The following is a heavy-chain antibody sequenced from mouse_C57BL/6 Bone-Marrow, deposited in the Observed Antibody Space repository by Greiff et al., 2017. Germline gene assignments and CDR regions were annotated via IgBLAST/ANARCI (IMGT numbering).Heavy chain of an antibody. J-gene: IGHJ1*03. CDR3: ARYSPTGYDSYWYFDV. V-gene: IGHV7-3*01. D-gene: IGHD2-2*01. CDR1: GFTFTDYY. CDR2: IRNKANGYTT. Sequence: EVQRVESGGGLVQPGGSLSLSCAASGFTFTDYYMSWVRQPPGKALEWLGFIRNKANGYTTEYSSSVKGRFTISRDNSQSILYLQMNALRAEDSATYYCARYSPTGYDSYWYFDVWGTGTTVTVSS.